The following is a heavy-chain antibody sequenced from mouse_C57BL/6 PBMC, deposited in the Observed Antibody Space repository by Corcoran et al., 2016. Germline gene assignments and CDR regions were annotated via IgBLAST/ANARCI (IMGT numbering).Heavy chain of an antibody. CDR3: ASGPPLNY. CDR1: GFTFSSYS. CDR2: ISSCNSYI. Sequence: EVQLVESGGGLVQPGGSLRLSCAASGFTFSSYSMNWVRQAPGKGLEWVSSISSCNSYIYYADSLKGRFTISRDNAKNSLYLHMNSLRADDTAVYYCASGPPLNYWGQGTLVTVSS. D-gene: IGHD3-1*01. V-gene: IGHV5-17*01. J-gene: IGHJ4*01.